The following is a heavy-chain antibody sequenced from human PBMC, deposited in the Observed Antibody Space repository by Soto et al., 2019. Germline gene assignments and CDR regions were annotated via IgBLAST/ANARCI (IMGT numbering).Heavy chain of an antibody. V-gene: IGHV3-23*01. D-gene: IGHD2-2*01. CDR1: GFTFSSYA. Sequence: EVQLLESGGGLVQPGGSLRLSCAASGFTFSSYAMSWVRQAPGKGLEWVSAISGSGGSTYYADSVKGRFTISRDNSKNTLYLQMNRLRAEDTAVYYCAKDARIVVVPAAIGMDVWGQGTTVTVSS. CDR3: AKDARIVVVPAAIGMDV. J-gene: IGHJ6*02. CDR2: ISGSGGST.